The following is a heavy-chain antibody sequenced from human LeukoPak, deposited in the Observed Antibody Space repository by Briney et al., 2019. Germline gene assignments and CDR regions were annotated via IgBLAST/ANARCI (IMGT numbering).Heavy chain of an antibody. Sequence: GGSLRLSCAASGFTFSDYYMNWIRQAPGKELEWVSCISGSGSAVSYADSVKGRFTISRDNAKNSLYLQMNSLRGEDTAVYYCARGYFDEPNYYYAMDVWGQGTTVTVSS. CDR1: GFTFSDYY. D-gene: IGHD3-9*01. CDR3: ARGYFDEPNYYYAMDV. CDR2: ISGSGSAV. V-gene: IGHV3-11*01. J-gene: IGHJ6*02.